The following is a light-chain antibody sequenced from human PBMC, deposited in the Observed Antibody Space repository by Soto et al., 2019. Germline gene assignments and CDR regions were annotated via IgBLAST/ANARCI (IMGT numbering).Light chain of an antibody. CDR1: KNDIGVYDF. J-gene: IGLJ1*01. V-gene: IGLV2-8*01. CDR3: QANGGRKPYV. CDR2: EVV. Sequence: QSVLTQPPSASGSPGQSVTISCTGTKNDIGVYDFVSWYQHHPGKAPRLIIYEVVQRPSGVPDRFSGSKSGNTASLTVSGLPASEGADFFCQANGGRKPYVFGSGTKVTVL.